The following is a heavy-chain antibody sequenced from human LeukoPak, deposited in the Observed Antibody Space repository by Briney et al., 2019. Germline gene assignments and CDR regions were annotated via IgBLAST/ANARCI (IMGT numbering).Heavy chain of an antibody. J-gene: IGHJ3*02. CDR1: GYTFTSYG. Sequence: GASVKVSCKASGYTFTSYGISWVRQAPGHRLEWMGWISAYNGNTNYAQKLQGRVTMTTDTSTSTAYMEQRSLRSDDTAVYYCARITYYYDSSGYYGAFDIWGQGTMVTVSS. D-gene: IGHD3-22*01. CDR3: ARITYYYDSSGYYGAFDI. V-gene: IGHV1-18*01. CDR2: ISAYNGNT.